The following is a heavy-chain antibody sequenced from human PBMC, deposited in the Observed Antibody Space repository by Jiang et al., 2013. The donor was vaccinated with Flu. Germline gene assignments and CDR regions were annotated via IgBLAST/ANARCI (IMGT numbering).Heavy chain of an antibody. CDR1: GGSISSSSYY. J-gene: IGHJ5*02. CDR2: IYYSGST. V-gene: IGHV4-39*01. CDR3: ASLPTGDPSKINWFDP. Sequence: GLVKPSETLSLTCTVSGGSISSSSYYWGWIRQPPGKGLEWIGSIYYSGSTYYNPSLKSRVTISVDTSKNQFSLKLSSVTAADTAVYYCASLPTGDPSKINWFDPWGQGTLVTVSS. D-gene: IGHD7-27*01.